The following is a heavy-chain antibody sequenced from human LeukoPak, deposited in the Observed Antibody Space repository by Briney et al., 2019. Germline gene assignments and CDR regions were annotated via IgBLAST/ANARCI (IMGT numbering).Heavy chain of an antibody. CDR1: GFTFSNYI. CDR2: ISSSSSPI. J-gene: IGHJ4*02. Sequence: PGGSLRLSCAASGFTFSNYIMNWVRQAPGKGLEWLSYISSSSSPIHYADSVKGRFTISRDNAKNSLYLQMNSLRDEDTGVYYCARVNWNDVGSFDYWGQGTLVTVSS. D-gene: IGHD1-20*01. V-gene: IGHV3-48*02. CDR3: ARVNWNDVGSFDY.